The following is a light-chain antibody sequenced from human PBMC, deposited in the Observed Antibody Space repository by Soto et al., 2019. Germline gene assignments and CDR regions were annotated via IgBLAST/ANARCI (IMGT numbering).Light chain of an antibody. V-gene: IGKV3-11*01. J-gene: IGKJ2*01. CDR3: QQRSNWPPYT. CDR2: DAS. Sequence: EIVLTQSPATLSLSPGERATLSCRASQSVSSYLAWYQQKPGQAPRLLIYDASNRATGIPAPFSGSGSGTNFTLTISSLEPEESAVYYCQQRSNWPPYTFGQGNKLETK. CDR1: QSVSSY.